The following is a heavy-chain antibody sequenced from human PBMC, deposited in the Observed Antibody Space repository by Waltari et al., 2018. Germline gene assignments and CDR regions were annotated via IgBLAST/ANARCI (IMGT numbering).Heavy chain of an antibody. CDR3: VREYDSGDAGY. J-gene: IGHJ4*02. V-gene: IGHV3-48*04. CDR2: ISPSSSTR. D-gene: IGHD2-21*01. CDR1: AFPFTSYG. Sequence: EVPLVQSMGGLGRPGGARRLSCLSSAFPFTSYGMDWVRQAPGKGLEWVSYISPSSSTRTYAASMKGRFTISRDNAKNSLYLQMNSLRADDTAVYYCVREYDSGDAGYWGQGTLVTVSS.